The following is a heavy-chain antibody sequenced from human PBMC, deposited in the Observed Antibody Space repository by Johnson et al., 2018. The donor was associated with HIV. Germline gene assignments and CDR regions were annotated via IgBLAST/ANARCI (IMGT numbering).Heavy chain of an antibody. Sequence: VQLVESGGGLVQPGGSLRLSCAASGFTVSSNYMSWVRQAPGKGLEWVSVIYSGGSTSYADSVTVRFTISRDNSNNTLYLQMNSLRAEDTAVYYCARDHSRDEAFDIWGQGTMVTVSS. CDR2: IYSGGST. D-gene: IGHD5-24*01. J-gene: IGHJ3*02. V-gene: IGHV3-66*01. CDR3: ARDHSRDEAFDI. CDR1: GFTVSSNY.